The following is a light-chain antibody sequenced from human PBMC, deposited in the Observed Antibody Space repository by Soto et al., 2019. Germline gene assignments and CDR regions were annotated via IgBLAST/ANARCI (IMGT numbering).Light chain of an antibody. CDR1: QSVGSNY. Sequence: EIVLTQSPGTLSLSPGERAALSCRASQSVGSNYLAWYQQKPGQAPRLIIYGASSRATGIPDRFSGSGSATDFTLIISRLEPEDFAVYFCQQYGSSPLTFGGGTKVEIK. J-gene: IGKJ4*01. CDR3: QQYGSSPLT. V-gene: IGKV3-20*01. CDR2: GAS.